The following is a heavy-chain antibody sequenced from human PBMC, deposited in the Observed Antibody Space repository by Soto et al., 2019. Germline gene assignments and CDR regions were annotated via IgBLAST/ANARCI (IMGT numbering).Heavy chain of an antibody. CDR2: MNPNSGNT. CDR3: ARSSRITIFGVVKYWFDP. CDR1: GYTFTSYD. V-gene: IGHV1-8*01. J-gene: IGHJ5*02. Sequence: GASVKVSCKASGYTFTSYDINWARQATGQGLEWMGWMNPNSGNTGYAQKFQGRVTMTRNTSISTAYMELSSLRSEDTAVYYCARSSRITIFGVVKYWFDPWGQGTLVTVSS. D-gene: IGHD3-3*01.